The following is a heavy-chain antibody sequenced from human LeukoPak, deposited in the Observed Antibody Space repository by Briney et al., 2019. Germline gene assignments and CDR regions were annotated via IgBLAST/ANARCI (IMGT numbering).Heavy chain of an antibody. V-gene: IGHV3-30*18. CDR3: AKDTPGLITLFDY. CDR1: GFTFSSYG. D-gene: IGHD3-10*01. J-gene: IGHJ4*02. CDR2: ISYDGSNK. Sequence: PGRSLRLSCAASGFTFSSYGMPWVRQAPGKGLEWVAVISYDGSNKNYADSVKGRFTISRDNSKNTLYLQMNSLRAEDTAVYYCAKDTPGLITLFDYWGQGTLVTVSS.